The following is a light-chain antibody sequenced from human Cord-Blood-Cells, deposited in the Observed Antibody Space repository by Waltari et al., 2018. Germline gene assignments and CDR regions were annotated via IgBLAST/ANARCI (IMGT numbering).Light chain of an antibody. CDR2: EVS. Sequence: QSALTQPASVSGSPGQPLTIPCPGTRSDVVSSHLVPWYQQHPGKTHKLMIYEVSQRPSGVSNRFSGSKSGNTASLTISGLQAEDEADYYCCSYAGSSTSVFGGGTKLTVL. CDR3: CSYAGSSTSV. J-gene: IGLJ2*01. V-gene: IGLV2-23*02. CDR1: RSDVVSSHL.